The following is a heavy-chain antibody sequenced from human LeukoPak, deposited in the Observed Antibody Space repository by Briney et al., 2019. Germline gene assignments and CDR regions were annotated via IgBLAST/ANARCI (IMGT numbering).Heavy chain of an antibody. CDR3: ARCEYSYGCYFDY. V-gene: IGHV1-69*13. Sequence: ASVKVSCKASRGTFSSYAISWVRQAPGQGLEWMGGIIPIFGTANYAQKFQGRVTITADESTSTAYMELSSLRSEDTAVYYCARCEYSYGCYFDYWGQGTLVTVSS. D-gene: IGHD5-18*01. CDR1: RGTFSSYA. J-gene: IGHJ4*02. CDR2: IIPIFGTA.